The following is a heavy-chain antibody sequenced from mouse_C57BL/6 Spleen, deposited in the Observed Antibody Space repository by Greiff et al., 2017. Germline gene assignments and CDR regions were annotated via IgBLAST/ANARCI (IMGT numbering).Heavy chain of an antibody. V-gene: IGHV1-19*01. CDR3: ARRGYGNYAWFAY. CDR2: INPYNGGT. J-gene: IGHJ3*01. CDR1: GYTFTDYY. Sequence: VQLQQSGPVLVKPGASVKMSCKASGYTFTDYYMNWVKQSHGKSLEWIGVINPYNGGTSYNQKFKGKATLTVDKSSSTAYMELNSLTSEDSAVYYCARRGYGNYAWFAYWGQGTLVTVSA. D-gene: IGHD2-1*01.